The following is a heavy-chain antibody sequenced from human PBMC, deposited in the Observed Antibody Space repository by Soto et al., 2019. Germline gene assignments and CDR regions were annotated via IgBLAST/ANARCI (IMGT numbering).Heavy chain of an antibody. CDR2: INQDGSEK. CDR3: AGGNALDV. V-gene: IGHV3-7*01. CDR1: RFTFSTYF. Sequence: GGALILSCAASRFTFSTYFMTWVRQAPGKGLEWVANINQDGSEKYFMDSVKGRFTISRDNAKNSLYLQMTSLRAEDTAVYYCAGGNALDVWGQGTTVTVSS. J-gene: IGHJ6*02.